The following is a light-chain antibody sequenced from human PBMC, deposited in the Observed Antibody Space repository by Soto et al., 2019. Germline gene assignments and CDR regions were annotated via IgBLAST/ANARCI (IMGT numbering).Light chain of an antibody. CDR3: RLHAGIIKVV. J-gene: IGLJ3*02. V-gene: IGLV2-8*01. CDR2: EVT. Sequence: QSALTQPPSASGSPGQSVTIYCTGTSSDVGGYNYVSWYQQHPGKAPKLIIYEVTKRPSGVPDRFSGSKSGNTASLTVSGLLAEDEADYYCRLHAGIIKVVFGGGTKLPVL. CDR1: SSDVGGYNY.